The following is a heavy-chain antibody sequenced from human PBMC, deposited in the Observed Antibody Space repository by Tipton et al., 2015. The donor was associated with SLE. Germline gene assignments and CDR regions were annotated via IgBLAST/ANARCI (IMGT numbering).Heavy chain of an antibody. J-gene: IGHJ2*01. Sequence: TLSLTCTVSGASLSSGRYYWTWIRQHPEKGLEWIGYIYYAGATYYNPSLKSRVIISVDRSQNQFSLNLSSVTAADTAVYYCARDSPTQCNGVCPLARYFDLWGRGTLVTVSS. V-gene: IGHV4-31*03. CDR1: GASLSSGRYY. CDR3: ARDSPTQCNGVCPLARYFDL. CDR2: IYYAGAT. D-gene: IGHD2-8*01.